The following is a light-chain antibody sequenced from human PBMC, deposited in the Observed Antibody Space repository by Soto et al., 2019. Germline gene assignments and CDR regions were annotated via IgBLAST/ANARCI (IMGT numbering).Light chain of an antibody. Sequence: QSALTQPACVSGYLGQSITISCTGTSSDVGGYNYVSWYQHHPGRAPKLLIYEVNIRPSGVSSHFSGSKSGNTASLTIAGLQAEDEADYYCSSYTDTSTFVFGTGTKVTVL. J-gene: IGLJ1*01. CDR1: SSDVGGYNY. CDR2: EVN. V-gene: IGLV2-14*01. CDR3: SSYTDTSTFV.